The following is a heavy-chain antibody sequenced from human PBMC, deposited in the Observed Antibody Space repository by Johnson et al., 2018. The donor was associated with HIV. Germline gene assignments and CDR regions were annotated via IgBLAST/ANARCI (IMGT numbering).Heavy chain of an antibody. V-gene: IGHV3-20*04. CDR2: INWNGGST. D-gene: IGHD3-10*01. J-gene: IGHJ3*02. CDR1: GFMFEDYG. Sequence: VQLVESGGRVVRPGGSLRLSCAASGFMFEDYGMSWVRQVPGKGLEWVSGINWNGGSTGYADSAKGRFTISRDNAKNSLYLQMNRLRVDDKALYYCARDFVAFGECTAFDIWGQGTMITVSS. CDR3: ARDFVAFGECTAFDI.